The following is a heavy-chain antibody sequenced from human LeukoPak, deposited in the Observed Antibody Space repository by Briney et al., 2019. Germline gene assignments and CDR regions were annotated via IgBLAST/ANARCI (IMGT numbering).Heavy chain of an antibody. V-gene: IGHV4-31*03. Sequence: SETLSLTCTVSGGSISSGGYYWSWIRQHPGKGLEWIGYIYYSGSTYYNPSLKSRVTISVDTSMNQFSLKLSSVTAADTAVYYCARDGLADYYGSGSYTAFDIWGQGTMVTVSS. CDR2: IYYSGST. CDR3: ARDGLADYYGSGSYTAFDI. D-gene: IGHD3-10*01. CDR1: GGSISSGGYY. J-gene: IGHJ3*02.